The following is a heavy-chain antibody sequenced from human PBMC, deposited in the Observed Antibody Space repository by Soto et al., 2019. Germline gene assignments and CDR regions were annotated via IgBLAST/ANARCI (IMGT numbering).Heavy chain of an antibody. CDR2: ITGNGDTT. CDR1: GFTFINTG. Sequence: GGSLRLSCAVSGFTFINTGMSWVRQAPGQGLEWVSAITGNGDTTYYADSVKGRFTISRDNSKSTLYLQMNSLRAEDTAVYYCAKIDGYFDYWGQGTLVTVSS. J-gene: IGHJ4*02. D-gene: IGHD3-22*01. CDR3: AKIDGYFDY. V-gene: IGHV3-23*01.